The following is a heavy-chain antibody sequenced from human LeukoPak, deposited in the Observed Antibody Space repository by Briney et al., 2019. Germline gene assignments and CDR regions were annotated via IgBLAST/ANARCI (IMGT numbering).Heavy chain of an antibody. CDR2: IYYSGST. V-gene: IGHV4-59*01. CDR3: ARNYGSGSYSNFDY. J-gene: IGHJ4*02. CDR1: GVSISTYY. Sequence: KASETLSLTCTVSGVSISTYYWSWIRQPPGKGLEWIGYIYYSGSTNYNPSLKSRVTISVDTSKNQFSLKLSSVTAADTAVYYCARNYGSGSYSNFDYWGQETLVTVSS. D-gene: IGHD3-10*01.